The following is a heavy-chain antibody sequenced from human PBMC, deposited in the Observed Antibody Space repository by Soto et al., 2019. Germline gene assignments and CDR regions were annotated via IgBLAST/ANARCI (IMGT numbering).Heavy chain of an antibody. V-gene: IGHV3-30*18. D-gene: IGHD2-15*01. CDR3: AKDVGFCSGGSCYSNYYYGMDV. Sequence: ESGGGVVQPGRSLRLSCAASGFTFSSYGMHWVRQAPGKGLEWVAVISYDGSNKYYADSVKGRFTISRDNSKNTLYLQMNSLRAEDTAVYYCAKDVGFCSGGSCYSNYYYGMDVWGQGTTVTVSS. CDR2: ISYDGSNK. CDR1: GFTFSSYG. J-gene: IGHJ6*02.